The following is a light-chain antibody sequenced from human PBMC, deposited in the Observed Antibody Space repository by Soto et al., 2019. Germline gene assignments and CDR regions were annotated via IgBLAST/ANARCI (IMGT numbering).Light chain of an antibody. Sequence: QSALTQPPSASGSPGQSVTMSCTGTSSDVGAYKHVSWYQQHPGKAPKLIISEISERPSGVPDRFSGSKSGNTASLTVSGLQAGDEADYYCISYAGSKNLGVFGGGTKLTVL. V-gene: IGLV2-8*01. CDR3: ISYAGSKNLGV. CDR2: EIS. J-gene: IGLJ2*01. CDR1: SSDVGAYKH.